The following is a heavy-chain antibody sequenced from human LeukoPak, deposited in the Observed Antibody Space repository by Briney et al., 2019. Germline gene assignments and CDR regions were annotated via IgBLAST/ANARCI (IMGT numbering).Heavy chain of an antibody. D-gene: IGHD6-13*01. CDR2: IRYDGSNK. CDR3: AKDILRYSSSWPLDY. CDR1: GFTFSSYG. Sequence: GGSLRLSCAASGFTFSSYGMHWVRQAPGKGLEWVAFIRYDGSNKYYADSVKGRFTISRDNSKNTLYLQMNSLRAEDTAVYYCAKDILRYSSSWPLDYWGQGTLVTVSS. V-gene: IGHV3-30*02. J-gene: IGHJ4*02.